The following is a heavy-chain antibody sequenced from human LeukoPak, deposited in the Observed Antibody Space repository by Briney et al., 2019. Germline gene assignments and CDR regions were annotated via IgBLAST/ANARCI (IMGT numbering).Heavy chain of an antibody. D-gene: IGHD6-13*01. V-gene: IGHV1-69*05. CDR3: ARWEYSSSWPHFDY. J-gene: IGHJ4*02. CDR1: VGTFSSYA. CDR2: IIPIFGTA. Sequence: GSSVNVSCKASVGTFSSYAISWVRQAPGQGREWMGGIIPIFGTANYAQKFQGRVTITTDESTSTAYMELSSLRSEDTAVYSCARWEYSSSWPHFDYWGQGTLVTVSS.